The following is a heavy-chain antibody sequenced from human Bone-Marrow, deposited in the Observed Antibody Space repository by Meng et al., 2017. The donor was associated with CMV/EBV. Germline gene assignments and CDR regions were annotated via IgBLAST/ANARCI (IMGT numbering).Heavy chain of an antibody. CDR3: ARLSNCSSTSCHYYYYYYGMDV. J-gene: IGHJ6*02. V-gene: IGHV5-51*01. Sequence: GESLKIPCKGSGYSFTSYWIGWVRQMPGKGLEWMGIIYPGDSDTRYSPSFQGQVTISADKSISTAYLQWSSLKASDTAMYYCARLSNCSSTSCHYYYYYYGMDVWGQGTTVTVSS. CDR1: GYSFTSYW. CDR2: IYPGDSDT. D-gene: IGHD2-2*01.